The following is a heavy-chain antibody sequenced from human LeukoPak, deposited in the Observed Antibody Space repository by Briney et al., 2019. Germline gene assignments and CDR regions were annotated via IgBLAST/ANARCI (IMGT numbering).Heavy chain of an antibody. Sequence: GGSLRLSCEGSGFTSSSYSMNWVRQAPGKGLEWVSYISSSRNIIYYADSVKGRFTISRDNARNSLYLQMNNLRDEDTAVYYCARDARDVASNWFDPWGQGTLVTVSS. CDR1: GFTSSSYS. CDR2: ISSSRNII. J-gene: IGHJ5*02. D-gene: IGHD3-10*01. V-gene: IGHV3-48*02. CDR3: ARDARDVASNWFDP.